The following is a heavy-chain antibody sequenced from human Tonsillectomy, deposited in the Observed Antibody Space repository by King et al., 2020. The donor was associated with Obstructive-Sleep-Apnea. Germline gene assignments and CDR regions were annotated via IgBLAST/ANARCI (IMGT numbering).Heavy chain of an antibody. CDR2: ISYDGTNK. Sequence: VQLVESGGGVVQPGRSLRLSCAVSGFTFSNYGMHWVRQAPGKGLGWVAVISYDGTNKYYADSVKGRFTISRDNCKDTLYLQMNSLRPEDTAFYYCAKGQSGYFDNSGYYGVDYWGLGTLVTVSS. V-gene: IGHV3-30*18. D-gene: IGHD3-22*01. CDR1: GFTFSNYG. J-gene: IGHJ4*02. CDR3: AKGQSGYFDNSGYYGVDY.